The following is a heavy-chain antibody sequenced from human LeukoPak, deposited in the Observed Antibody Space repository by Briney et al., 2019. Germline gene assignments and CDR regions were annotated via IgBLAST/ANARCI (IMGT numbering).Heavy chain of an antibody. CDR2: INHSGST. D-gene: IGHD2-2*01. CDR3: ARARYCSSTSCFPGRGGFDY. CDR1: GGSFSGYY. Sequence: SETLSLTCAVYGGSFSGYYWSWIRQPPGKGLEWIGEINHSGSTNYNPSLKSRVTISVDTSKNQFSLKLSSVTAAGTAVYYCARARYCSSTSCFPGRGGFDYWGQGTLVTVSS. J-gene: IGHJ4*02. V-gene: IGHV4-34*01.